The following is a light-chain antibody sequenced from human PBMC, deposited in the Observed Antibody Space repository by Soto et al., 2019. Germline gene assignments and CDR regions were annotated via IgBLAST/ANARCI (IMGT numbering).Light chain of an antibody. CDR2: VAS. CDR1: QSVYSN. V-gene: IGKV3-15*01. CDR3: QQYQSWPLT. Sequence: EIVMTQSPATLSVSPGERATLSCRASQSVYSNLAWYQQTPGQAPRLLIYVASTRATGIPARFSGSGSGTAFTLTISSLQSEDFAVYYCQQYQSWPLTFGGGTKVEIK. J-gene: IGKJ4*01.